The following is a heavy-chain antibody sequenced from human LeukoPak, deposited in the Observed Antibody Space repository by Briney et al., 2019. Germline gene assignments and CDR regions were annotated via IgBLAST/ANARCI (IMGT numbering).Heavy chain of an antibody. V-gene: IGHV1-2*02. CDR3: ATTRRYNSDSSGLDAFDI. D-gene: IGHD3-22*01. Sequence: ASVRIPSMASLYTFTGFYIHSVRQAPGQGLEWMGWINPNSVGTNYAQNFQGSITMTRDTSISTAYMELSRLRSDDTAVYYCATTRRYNSDSSGLDAFDIWGEGK. CDR2: INPNSVGT. CDR1: LYTFTGFY. J-gene: IGHJ3*02.